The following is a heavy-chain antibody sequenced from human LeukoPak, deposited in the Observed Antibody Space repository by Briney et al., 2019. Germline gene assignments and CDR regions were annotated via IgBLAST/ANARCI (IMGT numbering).Heavy chain of an antibody. D-gene: IGHD4-23*01. CDR1: GFTFSSYG. Sequence: GGSLRLSCAASGFTFSSYGMHWVRQAPGKGLEWVAFIRYDGSNKYYADSVKGRFTISRDNSKNTLYLQMNSLRAEDTAVYYCAQDQPPDTTVVTPGYYWGHGTLVTVSS. V-gene: IGHV3-30*02. CDR3: AQDQPPDTTVVTPGYY. CDR2: IRYDGSNK. J-gene: IGHJ4*01.